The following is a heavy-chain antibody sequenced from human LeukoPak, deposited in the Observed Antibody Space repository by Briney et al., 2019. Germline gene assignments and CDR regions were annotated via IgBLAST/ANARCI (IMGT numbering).Heavy chain of an antibody. D-gene: IGHD2-2*01. Sequence: TFSSYAMSWVRQPPGKGLEWIGSIYYSGSTYYNPSLKSRVTISVDTSKNQFSLKLSSVTAADTAVYYCARDYCSSTSCRPGYFDLWGRGTLVTVSS. J-gene: IGHJ2*01. CDR2: IYYSGST. V-gene: IGHV4-39*02. CDR1: TFSSYA. CDR3: ARDYCSSTSCRPGYFDL.